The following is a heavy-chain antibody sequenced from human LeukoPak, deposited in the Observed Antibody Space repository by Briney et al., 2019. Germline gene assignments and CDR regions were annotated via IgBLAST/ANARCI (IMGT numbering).Heavy chain of an antibody. Sequence: SETLSLTCAVYGGSFSGYYWSWIRQPPGKGLEWIGEINHSGSTNYNPSLKSRVTMTRDTSTSTVYMELSSLRSEDTAVYYCARGIRDFDWSFDYWGQGTLVTVSS. D-gene: IGHD3-9*01. CDR2: INHSGST. CDR3: ARGIRDFDWSFDY. V-gene: IGHV4-34*01. J-gene: IGHJ4*02. CDR1: GGSFSGYY.